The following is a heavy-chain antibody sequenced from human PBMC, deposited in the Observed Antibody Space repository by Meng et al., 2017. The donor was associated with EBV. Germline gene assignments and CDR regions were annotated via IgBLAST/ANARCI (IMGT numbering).Heavy chain of an antibody. V-gene: IGHV4-59*01. CDR1: GGAMSPYY. CDR3: ARLSQFLEWDFDY. Sequence: QLRESGPGLVRPSXXXXXTCTVSGGAMSPYYWNWIRQFPEKGLEWIGYVHESGNSNYNPSLRDRVTISLDTSKNQFSLELNSVTAADTALYYCARLSQFLEWDFDYWGRGTLVTVSS. J-gene: IGHJ4*02. CDR2: VHESGNS. D-gene: IGHD3-3*01.